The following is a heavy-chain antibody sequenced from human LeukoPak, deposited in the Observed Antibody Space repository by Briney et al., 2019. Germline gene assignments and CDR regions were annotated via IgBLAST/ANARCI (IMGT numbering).Heavy chain of an antibody. V-gene: IGHV3-30*01. CDR2: ISYDGSNK. J-gene: IGHJ4*02. CDR3: ARYCSSTSCYRGIDY. D-gene: IGHD2-2*01. Sequence: GRSLRLSCAASGFTFSSYAMHWVRQAPGKGLEWVAVISYDGSNKYYADSVKGRFTISRDNSKNTLYLQMDSLRAEDTAVYYCARYCSSTSCYRGIDYWGQGTLATVSS. CDR1: GFTFSSYA.